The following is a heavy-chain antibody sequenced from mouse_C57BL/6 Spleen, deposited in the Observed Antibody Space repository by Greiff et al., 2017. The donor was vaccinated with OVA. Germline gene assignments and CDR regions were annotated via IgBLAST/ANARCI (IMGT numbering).Heavy chain of an antibody. CDR1: GYTFTSYW. V-gene: IGHV1-64*01. CDR3: AKEAITGTVDY. J-gene: IGHJ2*01. CDR2: IHPNSGST. Sequence: QVQLQQSGAELVKPGASVKLSCKASGYTFTSYWMHWVKQRPGQGLEWIGMIHPNSGSTNYNEKFKSKATLTVDKSSSTAYMQLSSLTSEDSAVYYCAKEAITGTVDYWGQGTTLTVSS. D-gene: IGHD4-1*01.